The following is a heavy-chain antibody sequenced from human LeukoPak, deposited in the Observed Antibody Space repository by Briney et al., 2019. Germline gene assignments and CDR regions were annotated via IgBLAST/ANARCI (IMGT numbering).Heavy chain of an antibody. V-gene: IGHV4-4*07. CDR1: GGSISSYY. D-gene: IGHD6-13*01. Sequence: SETLSLTCTVSGGSISSYYWSWIRQPAGRGLEWIGRIYTSGSTNYNPSLKSRVTMSVDTSKNQFSLKLSSVTAADTAVYYCARAPIAAAGLGYYFDYWGQGTLVTVSS. CDR3: ARAPIAAAGLGYYFDY. CDR2: IYTSGST. J-gene: IGHJ4*02.